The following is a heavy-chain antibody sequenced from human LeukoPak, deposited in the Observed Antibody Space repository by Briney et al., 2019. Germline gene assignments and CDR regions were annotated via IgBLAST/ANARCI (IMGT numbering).Heavy chain of an antibody. CDR3: ARVMVWYYYDSSGLYYFDY. Sequence: SETLSLTCAVYGGSFSGYYWSWIRQPPGKGLEWIGEINHSGSTNYNPSLKSRVTISVDTSKNQFSLKLSSVTAADTAVYYCARVMVWYYYDSSGLYYFDYWDQGTLVTVSS. CDR2: INHSGST. CDR1: GGSFSGYY. D-gene: IGHD3-22*01. J-gene: IGHJ4*02. V-gene: IGHV4-34*01.